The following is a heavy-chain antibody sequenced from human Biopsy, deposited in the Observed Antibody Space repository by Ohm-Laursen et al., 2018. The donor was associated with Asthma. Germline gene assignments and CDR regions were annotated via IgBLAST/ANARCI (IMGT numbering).Heavy chain of an antibody. CDR2: INAANGNT. J-gene: IGHJ3*02. CDR1: GYTFINYA. CDR3: ARTYFDFLTGQVNDAFAM. V-gene: IGHV1-3*01. Sequence: SVKVSCKASGYTFINYAIHWVRQAPGHSLEWMGWINAANGNTKYSQKFQGRLTISRDTSASTAYMDLSSLRSEDTAVYYCARTYFDFLTGQVNDAFAMWGQGTMVTVSS. D-gene: IGHD3-9*01.